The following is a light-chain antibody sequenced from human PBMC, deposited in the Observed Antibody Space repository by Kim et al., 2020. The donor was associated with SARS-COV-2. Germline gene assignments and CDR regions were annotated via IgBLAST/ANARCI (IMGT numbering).Light chain of an antibody. CDR3: QSADSSGTWV. Sequence: PGQTARITCSGDALPKQYAYWYQQKPGQAPVLVIYQDSARPSGIPERFSGSSSGTTVTLTISGVQAEDEADYYCQSADSSGTWVFGGGTQLTVL. V-gene: IGLV3-25*03. CDR1: ALPKQY. J-gene: IGLJ3*02. CDR2: QDS.